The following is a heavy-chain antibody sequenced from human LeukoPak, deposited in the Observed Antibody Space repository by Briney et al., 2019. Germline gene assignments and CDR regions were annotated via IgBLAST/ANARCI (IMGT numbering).Heavy chain of an antibody. CDR3: AKSLETESSGWCPEAFDY. V-gene: IGHV3-48*01. D-gene: IGHD6-19*01. Sequence: GGSLRLSCAASGFTFSSYSMNWVRQAPGKGLEWVSYISSSSSTIYYADSVKGRFTISRDNAKNTLYLQMNSLRAEDTAVYYCAKSLETESSGWCPEAFDYWGQGTLVTVSS. CDR2: ISSSSSTI. J-gene: IGHJ4*02. CDR1: GFTFSSYS.